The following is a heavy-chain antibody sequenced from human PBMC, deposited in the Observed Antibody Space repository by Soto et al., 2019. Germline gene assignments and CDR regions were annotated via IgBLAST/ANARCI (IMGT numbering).Heavy chain of an antibody. CDR2: ISWNGDSS. Sequence: EVHLVESGGGLVQPGRSLRLSCVASGFSFDDYAMHWVRQAPGKGLEWVSGISWNGDSSGYADAVKGRFTISRDNAKNSLFLQMNSLRADDTALYFCARNLPSSRSMDVWGQGTTVTVSS. V-gene: IGHV3-9*01. CDR3: ARNLPSSRSMDV. J-gene: IGHJ6*02. D-gene: IGHD3-16*02. CDR1: GFSFDDYA.